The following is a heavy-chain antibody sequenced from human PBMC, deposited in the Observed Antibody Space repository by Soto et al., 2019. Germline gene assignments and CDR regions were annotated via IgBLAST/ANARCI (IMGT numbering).Heavy chain of an antibody. CDR3: ARGGYNAFDI. Sequence: KPSATLSLTCAVSGGSFSGYYWSWIRQPPGKGLEWIGEINHSGSTNYNPSLKSRVTISVDTSKNQFSLKLSSVTAADTAVYYCARGGYNAFDIWGQGTMVTVSS. D-gene: IGHD5-12*01. J-gene: IGHJ3*02. CDR2: INHSGST. V-gene: IGHV4-34*09. CDR1: GGSFSGYY.